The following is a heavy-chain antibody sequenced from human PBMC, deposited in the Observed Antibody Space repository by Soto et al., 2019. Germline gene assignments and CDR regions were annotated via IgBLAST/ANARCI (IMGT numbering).Heavy chain of an antibody. CDR1: GGSFSGYY. J-gene: IGHJ4*02. V-gene: IGHV4-34*01. Sequence: SETLSLTCAVYGGSFSGYYRSWIRQPPGKGLEWIGEINHSGSTNYNPSLKSRVTISVATSKNQFSLKLRSVTAADTAVYYCARGLSTGVDYWGQGTLVTVSS. D-gene: IGHD6-13*01. CDR2: INHSGST. CDR3: ARGLSTGVDY.